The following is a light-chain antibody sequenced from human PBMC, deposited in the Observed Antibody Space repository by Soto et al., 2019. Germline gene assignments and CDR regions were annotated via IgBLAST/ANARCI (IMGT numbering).Light chain of an antibody. CDR2: ANT. V-gene: IGLV1-40*01. J-gene: IGLJ1*01. Sequence: QSALTQPPSVSGAPGQRVTISCTGSSSNIGAGYDVHWYQQLPGTAPKLLIYANTNRPSGVPDRFSASKSGTSASLAITGLQADDEADYFCQSYDSSLSVYVFGAGTKLIVL. CDR1: SSNIGAGYD. CDR3: QSYDSSLSVYV.